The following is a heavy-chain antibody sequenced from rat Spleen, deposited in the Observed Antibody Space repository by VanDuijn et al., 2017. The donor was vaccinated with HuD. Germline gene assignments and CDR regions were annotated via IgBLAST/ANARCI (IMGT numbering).Heavy chain of an antibody. D-gene: IGHD1-11*01. Sequence: EVQLVESGGGLVQPGRSLKLSCAASGFTFSNYDMAWVRPAPTKGLDWVASISTGGGNTYYRDSVKGRFTISRDNAKSTLYLQMDSLRSEDTATYYCARHYGGYSEYVMDAWGQGASVTVSS. CDR3: ARHYGGYSEYVMDA. J-gene: IGHJ4*01. CDR2: ISTGGGNT. CDR1: GFTFSNYD. V-gene: IGHV5S23*01.